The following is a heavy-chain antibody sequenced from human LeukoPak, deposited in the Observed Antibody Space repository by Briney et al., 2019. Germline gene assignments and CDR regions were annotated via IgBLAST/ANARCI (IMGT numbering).Heavy chain of an antibody. V-gene: IGHV3-64*01. D-gene: IGHD3-10*01. CDR2: ISTNGGST. CDR3: ARGFRYYGSGIDY. J-gene: IGHJ4*02. CDR1: GFTFSEYS. Sequence: GGSLRLSCAASGFTFSEYSMHWVRQAPGKGLEYVSAISTNGGSTYYANSVKGRFTISRDDRKNTADLQMGSLRPEDMAVYYCARGFRYYGSGIDYWGQGTLVTVPS.